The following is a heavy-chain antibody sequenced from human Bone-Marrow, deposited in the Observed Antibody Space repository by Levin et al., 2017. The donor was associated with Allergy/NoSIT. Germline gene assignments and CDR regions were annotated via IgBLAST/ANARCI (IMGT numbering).Heavy chain of an antibody. CDR1: GFTFSDYW. V-gene: IGHV3-7*03. J-gene: IGHJ5*02. Sequence: GESLKISCAASGFTFSDYWMTWVRQPPGKGREWVANSNQDGTQKHHADSGKGRFTISRDKAENSLFLPMNYLGTDDTALYFCARDTTVGGEAWGQGTLVTVSS. CDR2: SNQDGTQK. D-gene: IGHD4-11*01. CDR3: ARDTTVGGEA.